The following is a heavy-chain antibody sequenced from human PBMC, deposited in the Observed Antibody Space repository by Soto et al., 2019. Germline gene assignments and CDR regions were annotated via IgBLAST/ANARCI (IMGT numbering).Heavy chain of an antibody. D-gene: IGHD3-9*01. CDR1: GFTFSSYG. V-gene: IGHV3-30*18. Sequence: QVQLVESGGGVVQPGRSLRLSCAASGFTFSSYGMHWVRQAPGKGLEWVAVISYDGSNKYYADSVKGRFTISRDNSKNTLYLQMNSLRAEDTAVYYCAKDSPRYYDILTGYQPPADYWGQGTLVTVSS. J-gene: IGHJ4*02. CDR3: AKDSPRYYDILTGYQPPADY. CDR2: ISYDGSNK.